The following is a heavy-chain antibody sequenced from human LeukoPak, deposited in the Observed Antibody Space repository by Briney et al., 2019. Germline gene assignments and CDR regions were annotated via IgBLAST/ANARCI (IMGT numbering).Heavy chain of an antibody. V-gene: IGHV5-51*01. CDR2: IYPGGCTT. Sequence: GESLKISCKGSGYSFINNCIGWVRQVPGKGLEWMWIIYPGGCTTNYNPSIQGQVTFSSDKSNSPAFLQWSSLTASATALYYCARPRSSGISDAFEIWGQGTMVTVSS. CDR1: GYSFINNC. D-gene: IGHD3-3*02. CDR3: ARPRSSGISDAFEI. J-gene: IGHJ3*02.